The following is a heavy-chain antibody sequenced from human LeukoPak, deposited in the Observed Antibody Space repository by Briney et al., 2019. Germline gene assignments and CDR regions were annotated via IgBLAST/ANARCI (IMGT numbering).Heavy chain of an antibody. Sequence: PSETLSLTCTVSGGSISSGTYYWSWIRQPAGKGLEWIGRIYTSGSTNYNPSLKSRVTISVDTSKNQFSLKLSSVTAVDTAVYYCARIRSGYFDYWGQGTLVTVSS. CDR3: ARIRSGYFDY. D-gene: IGHD1-26*01. V-gene: IGHV4-61*02. J-gene: IGHJ4*02. CDR1: GGSISSGTYY. CDR2: IYTSGST.